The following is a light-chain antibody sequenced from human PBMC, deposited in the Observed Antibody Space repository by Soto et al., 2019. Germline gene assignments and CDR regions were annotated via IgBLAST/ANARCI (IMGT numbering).Light chain of an antibody. CDR3: SLYTSENAYV. J-gene: IGLJ1*01. V-gene: IGLV2-18*01. CDR1: STDFVGYNR. Sequence: QSALTQPPSVSGSPGQSVTISCTGTSTDFVGYNRVSWYQQPPGTAPKPMIYEVSKRPSGVPDRFSGSKSGNTASLTISGLQAADEADYYCSLYTSENAYVFGTGTKVT. CDR2: EVS.